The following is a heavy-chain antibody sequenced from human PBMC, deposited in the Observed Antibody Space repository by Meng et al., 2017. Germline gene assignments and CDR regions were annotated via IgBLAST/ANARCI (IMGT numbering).Heavy chain of an antibody. CDR2: INPNSGGT. CDR3: ARGDGVAGTFDY. V-gene: IGHV1-2*06. CDR1: GGTFSSYA. D-gene: IGHD6-19*01. J-gene: IGHJ4*02. Sequence: ASVKVSCKASGGTFSSYAISWVRQAPGQGLEWMGRINPNSGGTNYAQKFQGRVTMTRDTSISTAYMELSRLRSDDTAVYYCARGDGVAGTFDYWGQGTLVTVSS.